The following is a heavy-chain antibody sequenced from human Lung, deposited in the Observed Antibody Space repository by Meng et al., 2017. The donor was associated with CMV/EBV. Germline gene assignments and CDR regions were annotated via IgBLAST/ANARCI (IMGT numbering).Heavy chain of an antibody. J-gene: IGHJ4*01. CDR1: GFTFSIYW. CDR3: ARDLGDGSNYYYFDF. Sequence: ESLKISCAASGFTFSIYWMSWVRQAPGKGLEWVANIKQDGSEKYYVDSVEGRFTISRDNAKNSLYLQINSLRAEDAAIYYCARDLGDGSNYYYFDFWGHGXLVTVSS. CDR2: IKQDGSEK. V-gene: IGHV3-7*01. D-gene: IGHD5-24*01.